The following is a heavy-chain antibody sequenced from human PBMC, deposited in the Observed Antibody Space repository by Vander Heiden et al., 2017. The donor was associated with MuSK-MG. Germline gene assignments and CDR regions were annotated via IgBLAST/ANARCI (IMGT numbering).Heavy chain of an antibody. V-gene: IGHV3-23*01. D-gene: IGHD4-17*01. CDR3: AKGNTLMTTVTNNACDI. CDR1: GFTVSSYA. CDR2: FSRSGDT. J-gene: IGHJ3*02. Sequence: EVQLLESGGGLVQPGGSLRLSCAASGFTVSSYAMSWVRQAPGKGLEWVSTFSRSGDTYYADSVKGRFTISRDNSKNTLYVQMNRLTVEDTAVYYCAKGNTLMTTVTNNACDIWGQVKMVNVAS.